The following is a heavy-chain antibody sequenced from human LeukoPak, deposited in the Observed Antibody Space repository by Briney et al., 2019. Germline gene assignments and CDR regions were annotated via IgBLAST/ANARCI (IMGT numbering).Heavy chain of an antibody. J-gene: IGHJ6*03. Sequence: PSETLSLTCTVSGYSISSGYYWGWIRQPPGKGLEWIGSIYHSGSTYYNPSLKSRVTISVDTSKNQFSLKLSSVTAADTAVYYCARTCSSLPYYYYYYMDVWGKGTTVTVSS. CDR1: GYSISSGYY. CDR3: ARTCSSLPYYYYYYMDV. CDR2: IYHSGST. D-gene: IGHD6-13*01. V-gene: IGHV4-38-2*02.